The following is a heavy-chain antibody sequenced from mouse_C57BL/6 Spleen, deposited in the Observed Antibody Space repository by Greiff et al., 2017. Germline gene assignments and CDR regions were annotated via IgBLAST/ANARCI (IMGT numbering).Heavy chain of an antibody. V-gene: IGHV7-3*01. Sequence: DVQLVESGGGLVQPGGSLSLSCAASGFTFTDYYMSWVRQPPGKALEWLGFIRNKANGYTNEYSASVKGRFTTSRDNSQSFLYLLMNAMRAEDSASYYCASAPYYYAMDYWGQGTSVTVSS. CDR2: IRNKANGYTN. CDR3: ASAPYYYAMDY. J-gene: IGHJ4*01. CDR1: GFTFTDYY.